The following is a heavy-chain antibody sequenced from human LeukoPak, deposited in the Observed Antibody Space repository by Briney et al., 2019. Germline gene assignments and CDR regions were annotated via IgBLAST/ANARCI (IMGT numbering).Heavy chain of an antibody. Sequence: GGSLRLSCAASGFTFSSYSMNWVRQAPGKGLEWVSSISSSSSYIYYADSVKGRFTISRDNAKNSLYLQMNSLGAEDTAVYYCARDVGGYWGVFDYWGQGTLVTVSS. V-gene: IGHV3-21*01. D-gene: IGHD5-18*01. CDR2: ISSSSSYI. CDR3: ARDVGGYWGVFDY. CDR1: GFTFSSYS. J-gene: IGHJ4*02.